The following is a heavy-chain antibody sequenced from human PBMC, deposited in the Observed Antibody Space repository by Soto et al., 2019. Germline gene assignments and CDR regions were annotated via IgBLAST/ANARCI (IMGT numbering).Heavy chain of an antibody. CDR1: GYGFTSYW. CDR2: IDPSDSYT. CDR3: AYTGYSGYDPPRY. V-gene: IGHV5-10-1*01. Sequence: GESLKISCKGSGYGFTSYWISWVRQMPGKGLEWMGRIDPSDSYTNYSPSFQGHVTISADKSISTAYLQWSSLKASDTAMYYCAYTGYSGYDPPRYWGQGTLVTSPQ. J-gene: IGHJ4*02. D-gene: IGHD5-12*01.